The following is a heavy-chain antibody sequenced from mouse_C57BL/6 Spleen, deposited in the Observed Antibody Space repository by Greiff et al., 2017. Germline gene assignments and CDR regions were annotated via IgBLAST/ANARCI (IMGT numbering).Heavy chain of an antibody. Sequence: QLKQPGAELVKPGASVKMSCKASGYTFTSYWITWVKQRPGQGLEWIGDIYPGSGSTNYNEKFKSKATLTVDTSSSTAYMQLSSLTSEDSAVYYCARSPYYSNYGYWGQGATLTVSS. CDR2: IYPGSGST. J-gene: IGHJ2*01. D-gene: IGHD2-5*01. CDR3: ARSPYYSNYGY. V-gene: IGHV1-55*01. CDR1: GYTFTSYW.